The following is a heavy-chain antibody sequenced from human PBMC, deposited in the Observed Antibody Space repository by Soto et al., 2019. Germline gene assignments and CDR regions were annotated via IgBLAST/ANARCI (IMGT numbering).Heavy chain of an antibody. CDR2: IWYDGSNK. J-gene: IGHJ4*02. D-gene: IGHD6-6*01. CDR1: GFTFSSYG. Sequence: QVQLVESGGGVVQPGRSLRLSCAASGFTFSSYGMHWVRQAPGKGLEWVAVIWYDGSNKYYADSVKGRFTISRDNSKNTLYLQMNSLRAEDTAVYYCARDHHSSSPYYFDYWGQGTLVTVSS. CDR3: ARDHHSSSPYYFDY. V-gene: IGHV3-33*01.